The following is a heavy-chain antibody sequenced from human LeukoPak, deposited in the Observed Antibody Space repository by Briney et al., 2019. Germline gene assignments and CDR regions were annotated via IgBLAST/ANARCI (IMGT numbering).Heavy chain of an antibody. V-gene: IGHV3-49*03. CDR1: GFTFSEYT. CDR3: TRAPLEIAVGTTITMIVRYFDY. CDR2: IRSKAYGGTT. Sequence: GGSLRLSCTASGFTFSEYTMSWFRQAPGKGLEWVGFIRSKAYGGTTEYAASVKGRFTISRDDSKSIAYLQMNSLKTEDTAVYYCTRAPLEIAVGTTITMIVRYFDYWGQGTLVTVSS. D-gene: IGHD3-22*01. J-gene: IGHJ4*02.